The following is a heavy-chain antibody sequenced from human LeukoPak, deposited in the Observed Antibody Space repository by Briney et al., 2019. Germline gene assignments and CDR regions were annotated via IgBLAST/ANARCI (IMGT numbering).Heavy chain of an antibody. J-gene: IGHJ4*02. Sequence: SETLSLTCAVYGGSFSGYYWSWIRQPPGKGLEWIGEINRSGSTNYNPSLKSRVTISVDTSKNQFSLKLSSVTAADTAVYYCARGHCSGGSCYRKALDYWGQGTLVTVSS. CDR1: GGSFSGYY. CDR2: INRSGST. CDR3: ARGHCSGGSCYRKALDY. D-gene: IGHD2-15*01. V-gene: IGHV4-34*01.